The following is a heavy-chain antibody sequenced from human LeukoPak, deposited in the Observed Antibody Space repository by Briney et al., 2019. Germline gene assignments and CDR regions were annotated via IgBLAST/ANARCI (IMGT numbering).Heavy chain of an antibody. CDR3: ARGTGWPQFDY. CDR2: TYYKSAWYN. CDR1: GDSVSRDSIA. J-gene: IGHJ4*02. V-gene: IGHV6-1*01. D-gene: IGHD6-19*01. Sequence: SQTLSLTCAISGDSVSRDSIAWNWIRQSPSGGLEWLGRTYYKSAWYNDYAVSVKGRIIINPDTSKNQFSLQLNSVTPEDTAVYYCARGTGWPQFDYWGQGTLVTVSS.